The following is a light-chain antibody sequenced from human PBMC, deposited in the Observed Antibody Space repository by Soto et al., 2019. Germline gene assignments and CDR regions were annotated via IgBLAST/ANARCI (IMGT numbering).Light chain of an antibody. J-gene: IGLJ3*02. CDR2: EVT. Sequence: QSALTQPRSVSGSPGQSVTISCTGTSSDVGGYNYASWYQQHPGKAPKLMIYEVTNRPSGVSDRFSGSKSDNTASLTISGLQAEDEADYYCSSYTISSTWVFGGGTKLIVL. CDR1: SSDVGGYNY. CDR3: SSYTISSTWV. V-gene: IGLV2-14*01.